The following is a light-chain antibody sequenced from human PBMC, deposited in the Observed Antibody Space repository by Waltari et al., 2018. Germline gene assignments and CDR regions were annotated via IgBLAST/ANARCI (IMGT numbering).Light chain of an antibody. Sequence: DIQMTQSPSSLSASVGDRVTITCRASQSINTYLSWYQQKSEKAPQLLIYAASSLQSGVPSRFSGSGSGTDFILTITSLQPEDFATYYCQQGHSTPRTFGQGTKVEIK. V-gene: IGKV1-39*01. CDR3: QQGHSTPRT. CDR1: QSINTY. CDR2: AAS. J-gene: IGKJ1*01.